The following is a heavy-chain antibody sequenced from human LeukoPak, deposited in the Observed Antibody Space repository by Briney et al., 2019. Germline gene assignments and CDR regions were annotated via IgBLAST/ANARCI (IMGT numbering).Heavy chain of an antibody. Sequence: GASVKVSCKAAGYTFTGYYIHWVRQAPGQGLEWVGWINPASGGTKYAQKFQGRVTMTRDTSITTAYMELSRLTSDDTAVYYCVRDYYDASRNYFDYWGQGTLVTVSS. CDR3: VRDYYDASRNYFDY. J-gene: IGHJ4*02. D-gene: IGHD4/OR15-4a*01. CDR2: INPASGGT. CDR1: GYTFTGYY. V-gene: IGHV1-2*02.